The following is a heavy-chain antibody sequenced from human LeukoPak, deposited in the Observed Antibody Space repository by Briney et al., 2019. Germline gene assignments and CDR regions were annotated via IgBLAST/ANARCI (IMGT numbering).Heavy chain of an antibody. V-gene: IGHV3-21*01. D-gene: IGHD1-1*01. CDR3: ARGSSDWNDERFDY. CDR1: GFTFSSYS. Sequence: PGGSLRLSCAASGFTFSSYSMNWVHQAPGKGLEWVSSISSSSNYIYYADSVKGRFTISRDNAKNSLYLQMNSLRAEDTAVYYCARGSSDWNDERFDYWGQGTLVTVSS. J-gene: IGHJ4*02. CDR2: ISSSSNYI.